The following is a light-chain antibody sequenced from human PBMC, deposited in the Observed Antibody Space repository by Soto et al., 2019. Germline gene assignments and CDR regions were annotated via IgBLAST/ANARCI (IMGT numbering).Light chain of an antibody. J-gene: IGLJ3*02. V-gene: IGLV2-8*01. CDR1: SSDVGAYNY. Sequence: QSALTQPPSASGSPGQSVTISCTGTSSDVGAYNYVSWYQQHAGKAPKLVIYEVTKRPSGVPDRFSGSKSANTASLTVSGPQAEDEADYYCSTFAASNTWVFGGGIKLTVL. CDR3: STFAASNTWV. CDR2: EVT.